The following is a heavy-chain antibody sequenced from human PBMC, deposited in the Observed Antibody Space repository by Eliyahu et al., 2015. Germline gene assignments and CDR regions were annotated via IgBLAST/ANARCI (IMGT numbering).Heavy chain of an antibody. CDR1: GYTFTGYY. Sequence: QVQLVQSGAEVKKPGASVKVSCXASGYTFTGYYMYWVRQAPGQGLEWIGWINSNNGDTSYAQKFQGWVTMTRDTTISTVYMELNRLRSDDTAVYYCARSGYYYGLDVWGQGTTVTVSS. J-gene: IGHJ6*02. CDR3: ARSGYYYGLDV. V-gene: IGHV1-2*04. D-gene: IGHD3-10*01. CDR2: INSNNGDT.